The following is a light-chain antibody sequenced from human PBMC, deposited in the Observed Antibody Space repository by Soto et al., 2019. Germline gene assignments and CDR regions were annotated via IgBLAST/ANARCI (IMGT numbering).Light chain of an antibody. CDR1: QSVSSSY. J-gene: IGKJ2*01. V-gene: IGKV3-20*01. CDR2: VAS. CDR3: QQYGGSSLYT. Sequence: EIVLTQSPGTLSLSPGERATLSCRASQSVSSSYLGWYQQKPGQAPRLLIYVASSRATGIPDRFSGSGSGTDFTLTISRLEPEDFAVYYCQQYGGSSLYTFGQGTKLEIK.